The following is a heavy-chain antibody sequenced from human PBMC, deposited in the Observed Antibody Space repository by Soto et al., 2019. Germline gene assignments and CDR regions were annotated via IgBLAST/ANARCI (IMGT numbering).Heavy chain of an antibody. V-gene: IGHV3-23*01. CDR3: AKALPADSSPSTLFDH. CDR1: GFTFSSYA. CDR2: ITDSGGSA. Sequence: HPGGSLRLSCAASGFTFSSYAMSWVRQAPGKGLEWVSTITDSGGSAYYADSVKGRFTISRDNSKNTLYLQMNSLRAEDTAVYYCAKALPADSSPSTLFDHWGQGTLVTVSS. D-gene: IGHD6-6*01. J-gene: IGHJ4*02.